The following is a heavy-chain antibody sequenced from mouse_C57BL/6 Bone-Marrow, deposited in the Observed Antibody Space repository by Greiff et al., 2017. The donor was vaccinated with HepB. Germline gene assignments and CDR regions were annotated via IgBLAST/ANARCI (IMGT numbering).Heavy chain of an antibody. V-gene: IGHV1-39*01. CDR3: ARLSYCSNLYAMDY. CDR2: INPNYGTT. J-gene: IGHJ4*01. Sequence: VQLKQSGPELVKPGASVKISCKASGYSFTDYNMNWVKQSNGKSLEWIGVINPNYGTTSYNQKFKGKATLTVDQSSSTAYMQLNSLTSEDSAVYYCARLSYCSNLYAMDYWGQGTSVTVSS. D-gene: IGHD2-5*01. CDR1: GYSFTDYN.